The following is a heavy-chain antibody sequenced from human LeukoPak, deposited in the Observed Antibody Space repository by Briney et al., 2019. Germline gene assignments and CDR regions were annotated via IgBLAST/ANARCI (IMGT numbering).Heavy chain of an antibody. Sequence: GGSLRLSCAASGFTFSSFPMSGVRQAPGKGLEWLSAISGSGDSTYYADSVKGRFTISRDNSKNTLFLQVNSLRAEDTAVYYCAKKGIATSDWGQGTLVTVSS. CDR3: AKKGIATSD. V-gene: IGHV3-23*01. J-gene: IGHJ1*01. CDR2: ISGSGDST. D-gene: IGHD6-13*01. CDR1: GFTFSSFP.